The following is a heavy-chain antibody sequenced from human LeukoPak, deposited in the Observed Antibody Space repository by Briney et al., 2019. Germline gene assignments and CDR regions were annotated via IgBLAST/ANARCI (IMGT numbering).Heavy chain of an antibody. CDR3: AGIVVVVAAADY. CDR2: IYYSGST. Sequence: SETLSLTCTVSGGSISSSSYYWGWIRQPPGKGLEWIGSIYYSGSTYYNPSLKSRVTISVDTSKNQFSLKLSSVTAADTAVYYCAGIVVVVAAADYWGQGTLVTVSS. D-gene: IGHD2-15*01. CDR1: GGSISSSSYY. V-gene: IGHV4-39*01. J-gene: IGHJ4*02.